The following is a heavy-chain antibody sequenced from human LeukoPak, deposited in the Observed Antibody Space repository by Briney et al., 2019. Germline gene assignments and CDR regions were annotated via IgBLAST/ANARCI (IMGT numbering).Heavy chain of an antibody. V-gene: IGHV4-34*01. J-gene: IGHJ5*02. CDR1: GGSFSGYY. CDR2: INHSGST. Sequence: PSETLSLTCAVYGGSFSGYYWSWIRQPPGKGLEWIGEINHSGSTNYNPSLKSRVTISVDTSKNQFSLKLSSVTAADTAVYYCARAPVFSWFDPWGQGTLVTVSS. D-gene: IGHD3-9*01. CDR3: ARAPVFSWFDP.